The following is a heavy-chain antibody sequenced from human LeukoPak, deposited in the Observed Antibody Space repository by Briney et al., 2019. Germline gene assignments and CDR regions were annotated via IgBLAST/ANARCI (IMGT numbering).Heavy chain of an antibody. Sequence: GGSLRLSCAASGFTFDDYAMHWVRQAPGKGLEWVSGISWNSGSIGYADSVKGRFTISRDNAKNSLYLQMNSLRAEDTALYYCAKGVSMVRSIYYYFDYWGQGTLVTVSS. CDR2: ISWNSGSI. CDR1: GFTFDDYA. D-gene: IGHD3-10*01. V-gene: IGHV3-9*01. CDR3: AKGVSMVRSIYYYFDY. J-gene: IGHJ4*02.